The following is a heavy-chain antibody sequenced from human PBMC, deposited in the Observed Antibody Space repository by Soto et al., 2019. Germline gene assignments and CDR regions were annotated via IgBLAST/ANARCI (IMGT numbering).Heavy chain of an antibody. Sequence: GGSLRLSCAASGFTFSSYAMSWVRQAPGKGREWVSAFSGSGGSTYYAVSVKGRFTISRNNSKNTLYLQMNSLRAEDTAVYYCAKDIAAAAYYAFDIWGQGTMVTVSS. CDR1: GFTFSSYA. CDR2: FSGSGGST. J-gene: IGHJ3*02. D-gene: IGHD6-13*01. V-gene: IGHV3-23*01. CDR3: AKDIAAAAYYAFDI.